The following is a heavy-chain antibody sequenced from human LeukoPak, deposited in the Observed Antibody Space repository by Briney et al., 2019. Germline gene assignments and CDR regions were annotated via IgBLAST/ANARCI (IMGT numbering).Heavy chain of an antibody. D-gene: IGHD4-23*01. J-gene: IGHJ4*02. CDR2: TIPILGIA. CDR3: ARADYGGNSAGFDY. V-gene: IGHV1-69*04. CDR1: GGTFSSYA. Sequence: SVKVSCKASGGTFSSYAISWVRQAPGQGLEWMGRTIPILGIANYAQKFQGRVTITTDESTSTAYMELSSLRSEDTAVYYCARADYGGNSAGFDYWGQGTLVTVSS.